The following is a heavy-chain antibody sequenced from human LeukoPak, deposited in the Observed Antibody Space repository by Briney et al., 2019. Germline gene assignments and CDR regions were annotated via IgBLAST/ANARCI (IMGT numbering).Heavy chain of an antibody. CDR1: GGSISSYY. J-gene: IGHJ4*02. V-gene: IGHV4-4*07. D-gene: IGHD3-22*01. Sequence: SETLSLTCTVSGGSISSYYRSWIRQPAGKGLEWIGRIYTSGSTNYNPSLKSRVTMSVDTSKNQFSLKLSSVTAADTAVYYCARGGYYDSSGYYYKRHLDYWGQGTLVTVSS. CDR3: ARGGYYDSSGYYYKRHLDY. CDR2: IYTSGST.